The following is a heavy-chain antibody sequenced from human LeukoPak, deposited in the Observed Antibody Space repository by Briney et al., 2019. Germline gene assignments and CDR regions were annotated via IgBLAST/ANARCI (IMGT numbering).Heavy chain of an antibody. V-gene: IGHV3-66*04. J-gene: IGHJ4*02. Sequence: GGSLRLSCAASGFSVSRNYMTWVRQAPGKGLEWVSVIYSGGRTDYADSVKGRFTISRDSSKNTLYLQMNSLRAEDTAVYCCAKHANYDILTGHLGDYWGQGTLVTVSS. CDR2: IYSGGRT. CDR1: GFSVSRNY. D-gene: IGHD3-9*01. CDR3: AKHANYDILTGHLGDY.